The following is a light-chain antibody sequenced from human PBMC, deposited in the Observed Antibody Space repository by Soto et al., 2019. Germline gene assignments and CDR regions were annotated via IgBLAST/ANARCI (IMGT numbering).Light chain of an antibody. Sequence: DIVMTQSPDSLSVSLGERATINCKSSQSVLYSTNNKKYLAWYQQKPGQPPRLLVYWASTRESGVPDRLSGSGSGTDFTLTISSLQAKDAAVSYCHQYHSAPPTVGKGTKVDSK. CDR2: WAS. CDR3: HQYHSAPPT. CDR1: QSVLYSTNNKKY. J-gene: IGKJ1*01. V-gene: IGKV4-1*01.